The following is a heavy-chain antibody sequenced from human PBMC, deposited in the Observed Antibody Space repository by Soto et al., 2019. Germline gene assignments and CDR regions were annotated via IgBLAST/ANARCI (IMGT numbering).Heavy chain of an antibody. D-gene: IGHD5-12*01. CDR1: GYTFTIYD. V-gene: IGHV1-8*01. Sequence: GASVKVCCEASGYTFTIYDSNWVRQATGQGLEWMGWMNPNSGNTGYAQKFQGRVTMTRDTSTSTAYMELSSLRSEDTAVYYCATPLATILTYYYYYGMDVWGQGTTVTVSS. CDR2: MNPNSGNT. CDR3: ATPLATILTYYYYYGMDV. J-gene: IGHJ6*02.